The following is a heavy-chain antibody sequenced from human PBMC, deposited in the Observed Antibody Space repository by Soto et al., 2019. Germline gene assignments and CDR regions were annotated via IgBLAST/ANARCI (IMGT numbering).Heavy chain of an antibody. CDR1: GFTFSSYG. CDR3: AREMSNWEPSDY. CDR2: IWYDGSNK. Sequence: QVQLVESGGGVVQPGRSLRLSCAASGFTFSSYGMHWVRQAPGKGLEWVAVIWYDGSNKYYADSVKGRFTISRDNSKNTLYLQMNSLRAEDTAVYYCAREMSNWEPSDYWGQGTLVTVSS. D-gene: IGHD7-27*01. V-gene: IGHV3-33*01. J-gene: IGHJ4*02.